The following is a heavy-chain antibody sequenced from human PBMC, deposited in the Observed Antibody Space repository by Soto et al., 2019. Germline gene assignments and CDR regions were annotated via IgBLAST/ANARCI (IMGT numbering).Heavy chain of an antibody. CDR2: IYYSGST. J-gene: IGHJ4*02. V-gene: IGHV4-59*01. CDR3: ARATLPGYCSGGSCHDY. CDR1: GGSISSYY. D-gene: IGHD2-15*01. Sequence: PSETLSLTCTVSGGSISSYYWSWIRQPPGKGLEWIGYIYYSGSTNYNPSLKSRVTISVDTSKNQFSLKLSSVTAADTAVYYCARATLPGYCSGGSCHDYWGQGTLVTVPQ.